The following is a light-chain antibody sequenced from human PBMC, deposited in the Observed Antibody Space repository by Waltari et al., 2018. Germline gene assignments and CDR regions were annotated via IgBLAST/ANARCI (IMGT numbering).Light chain of an antibody. CDR3: QQYFSTLTLT. CDR1: QGISNS. CDR2: ASS. Sequence: DIQMTQSPSSLSASVGDRVTITCLASQGISNSLAWYQQKPGKAPKLLLYASSRLESGVPSRFSGSGSGTDYSLTISSLQPEDFATYYCQQYFSTLTLTFGGGTKVEIK. J-gene: IGKJ4*01. V-gene: IGKV1-NL1*01.